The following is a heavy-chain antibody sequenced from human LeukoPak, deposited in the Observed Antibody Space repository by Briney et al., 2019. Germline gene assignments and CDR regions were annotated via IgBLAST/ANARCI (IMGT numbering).Heavy chain of an antibody. V-gene: IGHV1-69*01. Sequence: GASVQVSCKASGGTFSSYAISWVRQAPGQGLEWMGGIIPIFGTANYAQKFQGRVTITADESTSTAYMELSSLRSEDTAVYYCARISYDYVWGSYRLFDYWGQGTLVTVSS. D-gene: IGHD3-16*02. CDR2: IIPIFGTA. J-gene: IGHJ4*02. CDR3: ARISYDYVWGSYRLFDY. CDR1: GGTFSSYA.